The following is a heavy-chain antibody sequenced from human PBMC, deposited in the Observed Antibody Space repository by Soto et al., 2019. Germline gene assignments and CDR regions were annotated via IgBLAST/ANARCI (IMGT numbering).Heavy chain of an antibody. Sequence: PSETLSLTCTVSGGSISSGGYYWSWIRQHPGKGLEWIGYIYYSGSTYYNPSLKSRVTISVDTSKNQFSLKLSSVTAADTAVYYCARTITIFEDPDAFDIWGQGTMVTVSS. CDR1: GGSISSGGYY. CDR2: IYYSGST. J-gene: IGHJ3*02. V-gene: IGHV4-31*03. D-gene: IGHD3-3*01. CDR3: ARTITIFEDPDAFDI.